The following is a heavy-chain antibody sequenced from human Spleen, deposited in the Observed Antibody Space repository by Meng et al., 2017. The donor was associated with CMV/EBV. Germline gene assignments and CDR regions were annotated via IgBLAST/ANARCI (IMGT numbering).Heavy chain of an antibody. J-gene: IGHJ5*02. CDR1: GYTFIGYY. V-gene: IGHV1-2*02. D-gene: IGHD5-12*01. CDR2: TNPNTGGT. CDR3: ARRYSGYIKWLDP. Sequence: CKASGYTFIGYYIYWVRQAPGQGIEWMGWTNPNTGGTNYAQKFQGRVTMTRDTSINTAYMELSRLRSDDTAVYYCARRYSGYIKWLDPWGQGTLVTVSS.